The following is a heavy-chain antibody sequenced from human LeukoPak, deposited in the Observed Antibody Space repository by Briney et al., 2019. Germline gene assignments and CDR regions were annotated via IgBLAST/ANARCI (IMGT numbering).Heavy chain of an antibody. J-gene: IGHJ5*02. Sequence: QPGGSLRLSCAASGFTFSSYEMNWVRQAPGKGLEWVSYISSSGTTIYYADSVKGRFTISRDNAKNSLYLQMNSLRAEDTAVYYCAPTDYGAKGNWFDPWGQGTLVTVSS. CDR2: ISSSGTTI. CDR1: GFTFSSYE. CDR3: APTDYGAKGNWFDP. D-gene: IGHD4-23*01. V-gene: IGHV3-48*03.